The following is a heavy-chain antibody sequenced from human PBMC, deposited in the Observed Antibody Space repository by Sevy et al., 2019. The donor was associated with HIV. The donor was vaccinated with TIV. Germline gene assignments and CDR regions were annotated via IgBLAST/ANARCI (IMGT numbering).Heavy chain of an antibody. CDR3: AREEFHNYYYGMDV. V-gene: IGHV3-30*04. Sequence: GGSLRLSCAASGFTFSSYAMHWVRQAPGKGLEWVAVLSKDGSNKYYGDSVKGRLTISRDNSKNTLYLQMNSLKAEDTAVYYCAREEFHNYYYGMDVWGQGTTVTVSS. CDR2: LSKDGSNK. CDR1: GFTFSSYA. J-gene: IGHJ6*02.